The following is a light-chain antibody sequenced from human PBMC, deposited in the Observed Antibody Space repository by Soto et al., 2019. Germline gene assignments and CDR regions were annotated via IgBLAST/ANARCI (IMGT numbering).Light chain of an antibody. V-gene: IGKV3-11*01. J-gene: IGKJ5*01. CDR1: QSVSSN. CDR2: DAS. Sequence: EIVMTQSPATLSVSPGESATLSCRASQSVSSNLAWHQQKPGQAPRILMYDASTRATGIPARFSGSESGTDFTLTISSLEPEDFAVYYCQQRSNWPLTFGQGTHWRL. CDR3: QQRSNWPLT.